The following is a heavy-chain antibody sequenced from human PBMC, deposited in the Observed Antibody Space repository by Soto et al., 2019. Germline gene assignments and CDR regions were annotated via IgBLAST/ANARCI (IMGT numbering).Heavy chain of an antibody. CDR2: LTPAGEIT. V-gene: IGHV3-23*01. Sequence: EVHLLESGGGLVQPGGSLRLSCVASGFTFSDFAMTWFRQAPGEGLEWVSALTPAGEITHYMDSVRDRFTISRYNAKNARYVEINSLTAADTAGYYWAKDSPLSGRYQDLDYWGQGTLVTVSS. D-gene: IGHD1-26*01. CDR1: GFTFSDFA. J-gene: IGHJ4*02. CDR3: AKDSPLSGRYQDLDY.